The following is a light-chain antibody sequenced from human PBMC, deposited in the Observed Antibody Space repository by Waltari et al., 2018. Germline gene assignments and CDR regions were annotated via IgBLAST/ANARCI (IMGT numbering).Light chain of an antibody. Sequence: QSVLTQPPSTSGTPGQRVTTSCSGSSSNIGSNYVYWYQHLPGTAPKLLIYTNDQRLSGVPDRFSGSKSGTSASLAISGLQSDDESDYFCAAWADTLSAVVFGGGTKLTVL. CDR1: SSNIGSNY. J-gene: IGLJ2*01. CDR2: TND. CDR3: AAWADTLSAVV. V-gene: IGLV1-47*02.